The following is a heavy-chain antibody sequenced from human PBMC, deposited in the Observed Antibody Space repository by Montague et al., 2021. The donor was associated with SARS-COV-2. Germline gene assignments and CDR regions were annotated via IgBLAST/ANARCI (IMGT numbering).Heavy chain of an antibody. V-gene: IGHV4-34*01. D-gene: IGHD6-6*01. Sequence: SETLSLTCAVYGGSFSNYYWTWIRQPPGKGLEWIGEINHSGSTNYNPSLKSRVTISVDTFKNQFSLTLSSVTAADTAVYFCARGGIAARRHDFDYWGQGTLVTVSS. CDR1: GGSFSNYY. CDR2: INHSGST. CDR3: ARGGIAARRHDFDY. J-gene: IGHJ4*02.